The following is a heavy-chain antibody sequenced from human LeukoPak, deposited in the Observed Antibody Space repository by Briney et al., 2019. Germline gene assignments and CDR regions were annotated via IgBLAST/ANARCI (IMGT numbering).Heavy chain of an antibody. D-gene: IGHD4-17*01. Sequence: SSETLSLTCTVSGVSISSYYWTWLRQPPGKGLEWIGYIYYSGSTNYDPSLKSRVTISLDTSKNQFSLKLSSVTAADTAMYYCARGNDYGDYDWGQGTLVTVSS. CDR2: IYYSGST. J-gene: IGHJ4*02. V-gene: IGHV4-59*01. CDR3: ARGNDYGDYD. CDR1: GVSISSYY.